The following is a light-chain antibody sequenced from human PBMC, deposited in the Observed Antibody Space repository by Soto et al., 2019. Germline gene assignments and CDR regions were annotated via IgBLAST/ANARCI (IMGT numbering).Light chain of an antibody. CDR3: SSYTGSSTLYV. Sequence: QSVLTQPASVSGSPGQSITISCTGTSSDVGGYNYVSWYQQHPGKAPKLMIYEVSNRPSGVSNRFSGSKSGNTASLTISGLQAEDEADYYCSSYTGSSTLYVFGTGTKVT. CDR2: EVS. V-gene: IGLV2-14*01. CDR1: SSDVGGYNY. J-gene: IGLJ1*01.